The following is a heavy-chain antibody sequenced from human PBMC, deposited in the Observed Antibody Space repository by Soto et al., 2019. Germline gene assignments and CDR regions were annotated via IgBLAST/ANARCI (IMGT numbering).Heavy chain of an antibody. CDR2: IIPIFGTS. D-gene: IGHD5-12*01. CDR1: GGSFKNYA. V-gene: IGHV1-69*13. J-gene: IGHJ4*01. Sequence: SVKVSCKASGGSFKNYAIDWVRQAPGQGLEWMGRIIPIFGTSDYARKFRDRVTITADESSTTVFMDLNSLTYDDTALYFCASAPQGGYALHWGHGTLVTVSS. CDR3: ASAPQGGYALH.